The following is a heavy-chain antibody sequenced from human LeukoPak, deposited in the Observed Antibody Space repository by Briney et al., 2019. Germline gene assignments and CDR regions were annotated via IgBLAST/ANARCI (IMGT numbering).Heavy chain of an antibody. D-gene: IGHD2-15*01. CDR2: ISGSSSYI. CDR3: ARDLGYCSGGSCYYYGMDV. Sequence: GGSLRLSCAASGFTFSSYSMNWVRQAPGKGLEWVSSISGSSSYIYYADSVKGRFTISRDNAKNSLYLQMNSLRAEDTAVYYCARDLGYCSGGSCYYYGMDVWGQGTTVTVSS. J-gene: IGHJ6*02. CDR1: GFTFSSYS. V-gene: IGHV3-21*01.